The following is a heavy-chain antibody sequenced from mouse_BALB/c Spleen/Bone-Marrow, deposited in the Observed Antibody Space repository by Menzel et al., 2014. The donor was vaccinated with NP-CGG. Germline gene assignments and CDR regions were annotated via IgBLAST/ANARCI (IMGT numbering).Heavy chain of an antibody. CDR3: ARGGLRYFGV. V-gene: IGHV5-6-5*01. CDR1: GFTFSSYA. Sequence: DVKLVESGGGLVKPGGSLKLSCAASGFTFSSYAMSWVRQTPEKRLEWVASISSGGSTYYPDSVKGRFTISRDNARNILYLQMSSLRSEDTAMYYCARGGLRYFGVWGAGTTVTVSS. CDR2: ISSGGST. J-gene: IGHJ1*01. D-gene: IGHD3-2*02.